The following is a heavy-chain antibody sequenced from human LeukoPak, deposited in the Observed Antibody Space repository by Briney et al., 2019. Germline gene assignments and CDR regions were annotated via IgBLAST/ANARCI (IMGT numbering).Heavy chain of an antibody. V-gene: IGHV3-7*01. CDR1: EFTFSSYW. Sequence: GGSLRLSCAASEFTFSSYWMSWVRQAPGKGLEWVANIKQDGGQIYYLESVKGRFTVSRDDAKNSLYLQMNSLRAEDTAVYYCARLGARQMLEYWGQGTLVTVSS. D-gene: IGHD4-17*01. CDR2: IKQDGGQI. J-gene: IGHJ4*02. CDR3: ARLGARQMLEY.